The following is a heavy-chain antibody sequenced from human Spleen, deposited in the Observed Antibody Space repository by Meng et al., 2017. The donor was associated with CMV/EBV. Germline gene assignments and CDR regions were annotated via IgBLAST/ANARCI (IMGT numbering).Heavy chain of an antibody. D-gene: IGHD6-6*01. J-gene: IGHJ5*02. CDR2: IYYSGST. V-gene: IGHV4-31*03. CDR1: GGSISSGGCS. CDR3: AREGSSNWFDP. Sequence: TVSGGSISSGGCSGSWIRQHPGKGLEWIGYIYYSGSTYYNPSLKSRVTISVDTSKNQFSLNLSSVTAADTAVYYCAREGSSNWFDPWGQGTLVTVSS.